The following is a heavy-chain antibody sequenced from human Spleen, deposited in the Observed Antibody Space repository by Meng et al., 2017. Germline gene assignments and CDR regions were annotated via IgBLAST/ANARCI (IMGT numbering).Heavy chain of an antibody. V-gene: IGHV1-2*06. Sequence: QVQLVQSGADVKKRGGSGKVSCKASGYTFTAYYIHWVRQAPGQGLEWMGRINPNSGGTNFAQKFQGRVIMTRDTSISTAYMELSSLGFDDTAVYYCAKALGWGSSPDYWVQGILVTVSS. CDR1: GYTFTAYY. CDR3: AKALGWGSSPDY. D-gene: IGHD2-21*01. J-gene: IGHJ4*02. CDR2: INPNSGGT.